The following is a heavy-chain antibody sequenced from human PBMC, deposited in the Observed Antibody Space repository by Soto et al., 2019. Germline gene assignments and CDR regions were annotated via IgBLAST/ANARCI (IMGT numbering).Heavy chain of an antibody. V-gene: IGHV3-30*18. J-gene: IGHJ5*01. D-gene: IGHD6-19*01. CDR2: ISYDGNKI. Sequence: QERRVESGGGVVQPGRSLRLSCATSGCTFSSFGMHWVRQAPGKGLEWVAVISYDGNKIFYAGSVKGRFNISRDDSKHTVYLEMSNLRPEDTAVYSCAKDGRIAVDATGWLDTWGHGTLVTVSS. CDR3: AKDGRIAVDATGWLDT. CDR1: GCTFSSFG.